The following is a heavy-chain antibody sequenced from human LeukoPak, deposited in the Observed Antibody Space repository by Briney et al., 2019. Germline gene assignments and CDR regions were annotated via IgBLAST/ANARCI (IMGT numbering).Heavy chain of an antibody. CDR2: IIPIFGTA. D-gene: IGHD3-22*01. J-gene: IGHJ4*02. CDR3: ARENYYDGSGSPSASAPVDH. CDR1: GGTFSSYA. Sequence: ASVKVSCKASGGTFSSYAISWVRQAPGQGLEWMGGIIPIFGTANYAQKFQGRVTITADESTSTAYMELRSLRSDDTAVYYCARENYYDGSGSPSASAPVDHWGQGTLVTVSS. V-gene: IGHV1-69*13.